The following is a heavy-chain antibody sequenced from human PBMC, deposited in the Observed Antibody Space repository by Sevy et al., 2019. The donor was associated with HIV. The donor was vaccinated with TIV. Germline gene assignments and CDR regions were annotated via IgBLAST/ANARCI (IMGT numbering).Heavy chain of an antibody. CDR1: GYTLTELS. CDR3: ATTKDYYDSSGYPFDY. V-gene: IGHV1-24*01. D-gene: IGHD3-22*01. J-gene: IGHJ4*02. Sequence: GASVKVSCKVSGYTLTELSVHWVRQAPGKGLEWMATFDPEDDEKIYAQKFQGRVTMTEDTSTDTAYMELSSLRSEDTAVYYCATTKDYYDSSGYPFDYWGQGTLVTVSS. CDR2: FDPEDDEK.